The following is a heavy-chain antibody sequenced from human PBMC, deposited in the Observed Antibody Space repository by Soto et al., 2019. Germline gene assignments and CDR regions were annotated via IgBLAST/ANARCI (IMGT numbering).Heavy chain of an antibody. V-gene: IGHV3-33*01. CDR2: IWHDGSNK. J-gene: IGHJ4*02. Sequence: GGSLRLSCAASGFTFSSYGMHWVRQAPGKGLEWVAVIWHDGSNKYYGDSVKGRFTISRDNSKNTLYLQMNSLRAEDTAVYYSATSGRSWPGSFDYWGQGTLVTVSS. CDR3: ATSGRSWPGSFDY. CDR1: GFTFSSYG. D-gene: IGHD6-13*01.